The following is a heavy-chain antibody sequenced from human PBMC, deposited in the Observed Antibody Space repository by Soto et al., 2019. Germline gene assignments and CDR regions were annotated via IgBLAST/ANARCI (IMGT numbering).Heavy chain of an antibody. CDR2: IYWVDDK. Sequence: QITLKESGPTLVKPTETLTLTCTFSGLSLSTRAVSVGWIRQPPGKALEWLALIYWVDDKRYSPSLKSRFTHTKYPSKTQVVLIMTNMDPLDTATYYCTHSTGGLGSYFDRWGQGTLVTVSS. CDR1: GLSLSTRAVS. V-gene: IGHV2-5*02. CDR3: THSTGGLGSYFDR. D-gene: IGHD2-15*01. J-gene: IGHJ4*02.